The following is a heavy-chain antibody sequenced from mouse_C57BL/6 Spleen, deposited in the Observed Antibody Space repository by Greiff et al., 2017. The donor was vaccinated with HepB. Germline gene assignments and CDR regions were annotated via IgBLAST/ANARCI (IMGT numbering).Heavy chain of an antibody. CDR1: GYTFTSYW. CDR2: IDPSDSYT. CDR3: ARRGRADY. J-gene: IGHJ2*01. D-gene: IGHD3-1*01. V-gene: IGHV1-69*01. Sequence: QVQLKESGAELVMPGASVKLSCKASGYTFTSYWMHWVKQRPGQGLEWIGEIDPSDSYTNYNQKFKGKSTLTVDKSSSTAYMQLSSLTSEDSAVYYCARRGRADYWGQGTTLTVSS.